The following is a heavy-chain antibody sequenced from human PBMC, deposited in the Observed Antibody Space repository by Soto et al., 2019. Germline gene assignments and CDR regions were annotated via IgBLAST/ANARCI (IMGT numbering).Heavy chain of an antibody. J-gene: IGHJ4*02. D-gene: IGHD6-6*01. CDR3: ARGDSSSRPFDY. CDR1: GFTFSSYE. CDR2: ISSSGSTI. V-gene: IGHV3-48*03. Sequence: GGSLRLSCAASGFTFSSYEMNWVRQAPGKGLEWVSYISSSGSTIYYADPVKGRFTISRDNAKNSLYLQMNSLRAEDTAVYYCARGDSSSRPFDYWGQGTLVTVSS.